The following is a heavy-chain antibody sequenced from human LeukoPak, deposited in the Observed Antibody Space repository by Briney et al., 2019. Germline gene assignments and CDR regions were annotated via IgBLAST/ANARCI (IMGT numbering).Heavy chain of an antibody. CDR3: AKVKDPYEVLYWFDP. Sequence: GGSLRLSCAASGLTFSNYAMHWVRQAPGKGLEWVAVISYDGSNKYYADSLKGRFTISRDNSKNTLYLQVNSLIPEDTAVYYCAKVKDPYEVLYWFDPWGQGTLVTVSS. V-gene: IGHV3-30-3*01. CDR1: GLTFSNYA. J-gene: IGHJ5*02. D-gene: IGHD2-15*01. CDR2: ISYDGSNK.